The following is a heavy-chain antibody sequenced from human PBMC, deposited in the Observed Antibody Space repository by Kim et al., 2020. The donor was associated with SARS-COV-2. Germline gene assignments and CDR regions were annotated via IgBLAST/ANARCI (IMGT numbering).Heavy chain of an antibody. J-gene: IGHJ3*02. CDR2: INHSGST. CDR1: GGSFSGYY. Sequence: SETLSLTCAVYGGSFSGYYWSWIRQPPGKGLEWIGEINHSGSTNYNPSLKSRVTISVDTSKNQFSLKLSSVTAADTAVYYCARMEDYYDSSGYYSSNSTDAFDIWGQGTMVTVSS. CDR3: ARMEDYYDSSGYYSSNSTDAFDI. D-gene: IGHD3-22*01. V-gene: IGHV4-34*01.